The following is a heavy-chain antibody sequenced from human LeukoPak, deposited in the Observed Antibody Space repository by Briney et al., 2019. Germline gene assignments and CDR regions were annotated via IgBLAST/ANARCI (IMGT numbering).Heavy chain of an antibody. CDR1: WFTFSSSA. V-gene: IGHV3-30*02. Sequence: GGSLRLSCGASWFTFSSSAMHWVRQGPGKGLEWVAYIAHHGNNKYYADSVKGRFTISRDNSKGSLYLQMKSLRDDDTAVYYCAKDGSWSCTDWGQGTLVRVSS. D-gene: IGHD2-8*02. CDR2: IAHHGNNK. CDR3: AKDGSWSCTD. J-gene: IGHJ4*02.